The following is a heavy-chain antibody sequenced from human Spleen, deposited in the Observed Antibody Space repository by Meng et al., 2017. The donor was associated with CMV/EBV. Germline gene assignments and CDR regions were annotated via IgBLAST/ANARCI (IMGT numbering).Heavy chain of an antibody. D-gene: IGHD6-13*01. CDR3: ARDHLYSSSWFFDY. CDR1: GFRFSSYA. CDR2: IVGSGTDT. Sequence: GGSLRLSCAASGFRFSSYAMIWVRQAPGKGLEWVSGIVGSGTDTYYADSVKDRFTISRDNSKNTLYLQMNSLRAEDTAVYYCARDHLYSSSWFFDYWGQGTLVTVSS. J-gene: IGHJ4*02. V-gene: IGHV3-23*01.